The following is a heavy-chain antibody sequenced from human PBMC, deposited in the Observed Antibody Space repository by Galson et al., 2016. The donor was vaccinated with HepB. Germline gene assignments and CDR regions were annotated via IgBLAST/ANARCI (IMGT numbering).Heavy chain of an antibody. D-gene: IGHD2-15*01. J-gene: IGHJ3*01. V-gene: IGHV1-69*13. CDR3: ALVAEYIKPRDAFDV. CDR1: GDTFSTHS. Sequence: SVKVSCKASGDTFSTHSISWLRQAPGQGLEWVGGIIPIFGSPNYAQRFQGRVTISADEATATAYMELRSLRSDDTAVFYCALVAEYIKPRDAFDVWGQGTMLIVSS. CDR2: IIPIFGSP.